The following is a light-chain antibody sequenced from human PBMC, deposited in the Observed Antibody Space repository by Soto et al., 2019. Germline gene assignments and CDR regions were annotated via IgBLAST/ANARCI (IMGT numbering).Light chain of an antibody. J-gene: IGKJ1*01. CDR3: QQDGSTPRT. V-gene: IGKV3-20*01. CDR2: GAS. CDR1: QSVSSSY. Sequence: EIVLTQSPGTLSLSPGERATLSCRASQSVSSSYLAWYQQKPGQAPRLLIYGASSRATGIPDRFSGSGSGTHFTLTISRLEPEDFAVYYCQQDGSTPRTFGQGTKAEIK.